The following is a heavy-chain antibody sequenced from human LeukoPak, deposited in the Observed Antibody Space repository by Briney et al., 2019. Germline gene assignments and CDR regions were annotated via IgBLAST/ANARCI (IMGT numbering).Heavy chain of an antibody. CDR3: ARGVYIAAAQYAY. D-gene: IGHD6-13*01. CDR1: GGSISSYY. J-gene: IGHJ4*02. V-gene: IGHV4-59*01. CDR2: IYYSGTT. Sequence: PSETLSLTCTVSGGSISSYYWSWIRQPPGKGLEWIGYIYYSGTTNYNPSLKSRVTISVDTSRNQFSLKLSSVTAADTAVYYCARGVYIAAAQYAYWGQGTLVTVSS.